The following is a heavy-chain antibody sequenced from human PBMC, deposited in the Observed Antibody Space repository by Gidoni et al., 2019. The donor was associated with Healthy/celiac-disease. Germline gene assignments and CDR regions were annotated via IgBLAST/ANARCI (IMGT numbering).Heavy chain of an antibody. CDR1: GFTVDDYA. D-gene: IGHD5-18*01. CDR3: AKDMVGYSYGYPDY. J-gene: IGHJ4*02. Sequence: EVQLVESGGGWVQPGRSLRLACEAAGFTVDDYAIPWVRQAPGKGLEWVSGIGWNSGSIGYAYSVKGRFTISSDNAKNSLYLQMNSLRAEDTALYYCAKDMVGYSYGYPDYWGQGTLVTVSS. CDR2: IGWNSGSI. V-gene: IGHV3-9*01.